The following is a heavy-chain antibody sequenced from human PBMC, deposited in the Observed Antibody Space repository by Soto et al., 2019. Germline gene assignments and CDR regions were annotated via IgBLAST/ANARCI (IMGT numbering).Heavy chain of an antibody. D-gene: IGHD1-26*01. CDR3: ARGYTFPFDP. J-gene: IGHJ5*02. CDR1: GYTFTSYA. V-gene: IGHV1-3*05. CDR2: SNAGNGNT. Sequence: QVQLVQSGAEEKKPGASVKVSCKASGYTFTSYAMHWVRQAPGQRLEWMGWSNAGNGNTKSSQKFQGRVTITRDTSASTAYMELSSLRYEDTAVYYCARGYTFPFDPWGQGTLVTVSS.